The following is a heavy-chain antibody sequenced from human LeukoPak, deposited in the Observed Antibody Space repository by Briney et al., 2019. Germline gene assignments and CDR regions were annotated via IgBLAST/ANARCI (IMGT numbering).Heavy chain of an antibody. CDR1: GGSISSYY. CDR3: ARDRLYGSGSYSGGHTFDY. J-gene: IGHJ4*02. D-gene: IGHD3-10*01. CDR2: IYTSGST. V-gene: IGHV4-4*07. Sequence: PSETLSLTCTVSGGSISSYYWSWIRQPAGKGLEWIGRIYTSGSTNYNPSLKSRVTMSVDTSKNQFSLKLSSVTAADTAVYYCARDRLYGSGSYSGGHTFDYWGQGTLVTVSS.